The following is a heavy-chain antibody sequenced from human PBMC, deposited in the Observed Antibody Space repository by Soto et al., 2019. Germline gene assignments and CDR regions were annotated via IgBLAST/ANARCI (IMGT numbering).Heavy chain of an antibody. CDR1: GGSFTNSN. V-gene: IGHV4-4*07. Sequence: LSATLSRTCKVSGGSFTNSNWNWVRQSAGKGLEWIGRIYSNGKAYYNPSLKSRVTMSLDTLNNQVSLRLSSVTAADTAKYYCARERTYQMSGDDTLDIWGLGTMVT. CDR3: ARERTYQMSGDDTLDI. CDR2: IYSNGKA. J-gene: IGHJ3*02. D-gene: IGHD2-21*01.